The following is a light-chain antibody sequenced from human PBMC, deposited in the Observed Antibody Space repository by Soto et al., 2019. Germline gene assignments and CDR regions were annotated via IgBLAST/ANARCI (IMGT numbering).Light chain of an antibody. J-gene: IGLJ2*01. V-gene: IGLV8-61*01. Sequence: QAVVTQEPSFSVSPGWTVILTCGLTSGSVSTSYYPSWYQQSPGLAPRTLIYNTTTRSSGVPDRFSGSILGNKAALTITGAQSDDESDYLCALYVGSGTVVVGGGTKLTVL. CDR2: NTT. CDR1: SGSVSTSYY. CDR3: ALYVGSGTVV.